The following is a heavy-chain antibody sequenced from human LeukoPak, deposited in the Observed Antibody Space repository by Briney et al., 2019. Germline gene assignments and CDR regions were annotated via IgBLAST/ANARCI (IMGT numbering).Heavy chain of an antibody. CDR1: GFTFSSYA. V-gene: IGHV3-23*01. CDR2: ISGSGGST. CDR3: AKAHSGYCSSTSCLHWFDP. J-gene: IGHJ5*02. Sequence: GGSLRLSCAASGFTFSSYAMSWVRQAPVKGLEWVSAISGSGGSTYYADSVKGRFTISRDNSKNTLYLQMNSLRAEDPAVYYCAKAHSGYCSSTSCLHWFDPWGQGTLVTVSS. D-gene: IGHD2-2*01.